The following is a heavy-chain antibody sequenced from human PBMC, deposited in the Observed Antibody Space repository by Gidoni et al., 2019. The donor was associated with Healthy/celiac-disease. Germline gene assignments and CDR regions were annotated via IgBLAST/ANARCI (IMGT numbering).Heavy chain of an antibody. D-gene: IGHD3-22*01. Sequence: QVQLPQSGPSLVKPSETLSLTCTVAGGSISSYYWRGIRQPPGQGLEWIGYIYYSGSTNYNTSLKRRVTISVDTSKNQCSLKLSYVTAAETAVYYCARAYDSSGYYYWGQGTLVTVSS. CDR3: ARAYDSSGYYY. V-gene: IGHV4-59*01. J-gene: IGHJ4*02. CDR1: GGSISSYY. CDR2: IYYSGST.